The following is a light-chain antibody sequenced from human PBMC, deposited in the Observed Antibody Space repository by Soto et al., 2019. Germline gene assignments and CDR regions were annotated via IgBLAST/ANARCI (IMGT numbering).Light chain of an antibody. CDR3: AAGDDSLNGWV. CDR1: SSNIGSNT. CDR2: GNH. J-gene: IGLJ3*02. V-gene: IGLV1-44*01. Sequence: QSVLIQASSMSGTPGQRVTISCSGSSSNIGSNTVNWYQQVPGTAPKLLIYGNHERSSGVPDRFSGSKSGTSASLAISGLQSEDEADYYCAAGDDSLNGWVFGGGTQLTVL.